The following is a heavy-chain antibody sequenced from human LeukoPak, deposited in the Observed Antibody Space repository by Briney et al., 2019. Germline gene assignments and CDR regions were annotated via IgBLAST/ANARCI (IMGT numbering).Heavy chain of an antibody. CDR2: IYHSGST. D-gene: IGHD6-13*01. CDR1: GGSISSGGYY. CDR3: ARDLMGSSSLDYFDY. J-gene: IGHJ4*02. Sequence: SQTLSLTCTVSGGSISSGGYYWSWIRQPPGKGLEWIGYIYHSGSTYYNPSLKSRVTISVDRSKNQFSLKLSSVTAADTAVYYCARDLMGSSSLDYFDYWGQGTLVTVSS. V-gene: IGHV4-30-2*01.